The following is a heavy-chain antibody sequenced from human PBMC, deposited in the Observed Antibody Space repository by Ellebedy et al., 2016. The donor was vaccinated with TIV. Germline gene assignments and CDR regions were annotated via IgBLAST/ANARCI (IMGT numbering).Heavy chain of an antibody. V-gene: IGHV4-59*01. CDR3: ARYSGYDPGRSKSGGFFDY. CDR1: GGSISGYY. CDR2: IYYSGTT. D-gene: IGHD5-12*01. J-gene: IGHJ4*02. Sequence: MPSETLSLTCTVSGGSISGYYWSWIRQPPGKGLEWIGYIYYSGTTNYNPSLKSRVTISVDTSKNQFSLRLSSVTAADTAVFYCARYSGYDPGRSKSGGFFDYWGQGTLVTVSS.